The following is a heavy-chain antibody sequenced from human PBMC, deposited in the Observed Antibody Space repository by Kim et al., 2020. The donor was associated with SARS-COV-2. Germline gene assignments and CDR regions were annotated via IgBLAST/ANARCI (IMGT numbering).Heavy chain of an antibody. CDR2: ISSSSSYI. CDR3: AAPRGYFPYPRYYYYYGMDV. Sequence: GGSLRLSCAASGFTFSSYSMNWVRQAPGKGLEWVSSISSSSSYIYYADSVKGRFTISRDNAKNSLYLQMNSLRAEDTAVYYCAAPRGYFPYPRYYYYYGMDVWGQGTTVTVSS. V-gene: IGHV3-21*01. CDR1: GFTFSSYS. J-gene: IGHJ6*02. D-gene: IGHD3-22*01.